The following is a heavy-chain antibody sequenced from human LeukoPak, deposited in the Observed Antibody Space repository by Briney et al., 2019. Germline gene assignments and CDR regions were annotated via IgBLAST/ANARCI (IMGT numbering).Heavy chain of an antibody. J-gene: IGHJ5*02. CDR2: MHYSGST. Sequence: SETLSLTCTVSGGSISSNPYYWGWIRQPPGKGLEWIGSMHYSGSTYYNPSLKSRVTISVDTSKNQFSLKLSSVTAADTAVYYCAREVVPADRPWFDPWGQGTLVTVSS. CDR3: AREVVPADRPWFDP. V-gene: IGHV4-39*07. CDR1: GGSISSNPYY. D-gene: IGHD2-2*01.